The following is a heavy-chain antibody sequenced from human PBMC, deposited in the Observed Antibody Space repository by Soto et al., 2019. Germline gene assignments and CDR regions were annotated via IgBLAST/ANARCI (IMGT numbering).Heavy chain of an antibody. Sequence: PGGSLRLSCAASGFTFTRYSMNWVRQAPGKGLEWVSSISSTTSYIYYGDSMKGRFTISRDNAKNSLYLEMNSLGAEDTAVYYCAREAEDVASNLDYWGQGTLVTVSS. CDR3: AREAEDVASNLDY. CDR2: ISSTTSYI. J-gene: IGHJ4*02. V-gene: IGHV3-21*06. CDR1: GFTFTRYS.